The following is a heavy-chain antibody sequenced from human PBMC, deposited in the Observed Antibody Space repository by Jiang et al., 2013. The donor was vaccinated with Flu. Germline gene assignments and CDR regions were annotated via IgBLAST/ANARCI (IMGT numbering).Heavy chain of an antibody. D-gene: IGHD3-22*01. J-gene: IGHJ4*02. Sequence: AEVKKPGESLKISCTGSGYSFTNYWIAWVRQMPGKGLEWMGLIYPGDSDTRYSPSFQGQVTMSVDKSISTAYLQWHTLKASDTAMYYRATSFYDNSGQYRAYWGQGTLVPVSS. V-gene: IGHV5-51*01. CDR1: GYSFTNYW. CDR3: ATSFYDNSGQYRAY. CDR2: IYPGDSDT.